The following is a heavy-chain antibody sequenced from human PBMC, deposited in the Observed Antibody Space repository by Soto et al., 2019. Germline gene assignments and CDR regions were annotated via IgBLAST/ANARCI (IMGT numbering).Heavy chain of an antibody. CDR1: GFTFSSFG. Sequence: QVQLVESGGGVVQPGRSLRLSCAASGFTFSSFGMHWVRQAPGKGLEWVALISYDGSNKYNADSVKGRFTISRDNSKNTLYLQMNSLRPEDTAVYYCAKDLSRSSDYFYYYGLDVWGQGTTVTVSS. CDR2: ISYDGSNK. D-gene: IGHD6-6*01. V-gene: IGHV3-30*18. CDR3: AKDLSRSSDYFYYYGLDV. J-gene: IGHJ6*02.